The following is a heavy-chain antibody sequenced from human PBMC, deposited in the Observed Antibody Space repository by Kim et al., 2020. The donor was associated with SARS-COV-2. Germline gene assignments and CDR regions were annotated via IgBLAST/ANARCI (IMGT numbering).Heavy chain of an antibody. CDR2: INHSGST. CDR3: AKIAAAAFWY. V-gene: IGHV4-34*01. CDR1: GGSFSGYY. D-gene: IGHD6-13*01. J-gene: IGHJ4*02. Sequence: SETLSLTCAVYGGSFSGYYWSWIRQPPGKGLEWIGEINHSGSTNYNPSLKSRVTISVDTSKNQFSLKLSSVTAADTAVYYCAKIAAAAFWYWGQGTLVTVSS.